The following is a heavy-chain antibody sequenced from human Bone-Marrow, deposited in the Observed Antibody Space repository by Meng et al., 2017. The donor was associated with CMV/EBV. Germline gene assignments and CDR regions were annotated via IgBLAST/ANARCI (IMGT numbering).Heavy chain of an antibody. CDR2: ISSSSSYI. CDR3: ARARVVVPAAMAY. Sequence: GESLKISCAASGFTFSSYSMNWVRQAPGKGLEWVSSISSSSSYIYYADSVKGRFTISRDNAKNSLYLQMNSLRAEDTAVYYCARARVVVPAAMAYWGQGTLVTVSS. V-gene: IGHV3-21*01. D-gene: IGHD2-2*01. J-gene: IGHJ4*02. CDR1: GFTFSSYS.